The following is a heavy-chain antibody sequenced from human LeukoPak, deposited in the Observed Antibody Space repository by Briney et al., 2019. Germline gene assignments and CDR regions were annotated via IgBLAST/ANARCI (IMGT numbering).Heavy chain of an antibody. CDR2: INPNSGGT. CDR3: ARDPYDSSGHYGMDV. J-gene: IGHJ6*02. D-gene: IGHD3-22*01. Sequence: ASVKVSCKASGYTFTGYYMHWVRQAPGQGLEWMGWINPNSGGTNYAQKFQGRVTMTRDTSISTAYMELSRLRSDDTAVYYCARDPYDSSGHYGMDVWGQGTTVTVSS. CDR1: GYTFTGYY. V-gene: IGHV1-2*02.